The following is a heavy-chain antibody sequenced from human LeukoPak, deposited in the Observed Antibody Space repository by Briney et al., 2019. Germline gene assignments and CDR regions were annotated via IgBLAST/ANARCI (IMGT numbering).Heavy chain of an antibody. D-gene: IGHD6-6*01. CDR3: ARHNFARPFDY. V-gene: IGHV4-59*08. J-gene: IGHJ4*02. CDR1: GGSISSSY. CDR2: IYHSGDT. Sequence: SETLSLTCTVSGGSISSSYWSWIRQPPGKGLEWIGYIYHSGDTNSNPSLKSRVTISMDTSKNQFSLTLSSVAAADTAVYYCARHNFARPFDYWGQGTLVTVSS.